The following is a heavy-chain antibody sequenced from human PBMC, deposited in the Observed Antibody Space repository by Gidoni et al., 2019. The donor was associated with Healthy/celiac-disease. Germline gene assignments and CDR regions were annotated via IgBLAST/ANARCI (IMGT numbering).Heavy chain of an antibody. Sequence: QVQLQQWGAGLLKPSETLSLTCAVYGGSFSGYYWSWIRQPPGKGLEWIGEINHSGSTNYNPSLKSRVTISVDTSKNQFSLKLSSVTAADTAVYYCARGPTYYYDSSGYQDDYWGQGTLVTVSS. CDR3: ARGPTYYYDSSGYQDDY. CDR1: GGSFSGYY. CDR2: INHSGST. V-gene: IGHV4-34*01. J-gene: IGHJ4*02. D-gene: IGHD3-22*01.